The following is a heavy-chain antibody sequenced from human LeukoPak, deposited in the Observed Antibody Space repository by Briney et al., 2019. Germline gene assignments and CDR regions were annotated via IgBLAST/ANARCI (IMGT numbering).Heavy chain of an antibody. CDR1: GFTVSSNY. CDR3: AKDPPYADFQH. Sequence: PGGSLRLSCAASGFTVSSNYMSWVRQAPGKGLEWVSVIYSGGSTYYADSVKGRFTISRDNSKNTLYLQMNSLRVEDTAVYYCAKDPPYADFQHWGQGTMVTVSS. V-gene: IGHV3-53*01. CDR2: IYSGGST. J-gene: IGHJ1*01.